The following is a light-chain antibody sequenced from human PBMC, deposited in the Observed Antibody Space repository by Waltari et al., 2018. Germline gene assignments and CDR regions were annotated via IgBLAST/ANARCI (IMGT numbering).Light chain of an antibody. CDR3: FFSYSGGWV. J-gene: IGLJ3*02. V-gene: IGLV7-46*01. CDR2: DTT. Sequence: QPVVTQEPSLTVSPGGTVTLTCGSSTGAVTSDHYPCWFQQKPGQVPRPLIFDTTYQHPWTPARVSGSLLGGKPALTLSGAQPEDEDDSYCFFSYSGGWVCGGGTKLTVL. CDR1: TGAVTSDHY.